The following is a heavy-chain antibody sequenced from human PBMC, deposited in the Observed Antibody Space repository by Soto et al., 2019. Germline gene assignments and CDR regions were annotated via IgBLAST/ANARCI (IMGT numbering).Heavy chain of an antibody. V-gene: IGHV3-48*01. J-gene: IGHJ3*01. CDR2: ISSGSSTI. D-gene: IGHD6-19*01. CDR1: GFTFSSYS. Sequence: EVQLVESGGGLVQPGGSLRLSCAASGFTFSSYSMNWVRQAPGKGLEWVSYISSGSSTIYYAESVKGRFTISRDNAQNSLYLQMNSLRAEDTAVYYCAKTYSSGRGAFDVWGQGTMVTVSS. CDR3: AKTYSSGRGAFDV.